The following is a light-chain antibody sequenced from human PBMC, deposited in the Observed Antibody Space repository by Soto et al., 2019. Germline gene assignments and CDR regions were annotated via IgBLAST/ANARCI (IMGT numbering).Light chain of an antibody. J-gene: IGKJ1*01. CDR3: HHYASSPT. V-gene: IGKV3-20*01. CDR2: GSS. Sequence: EIVLTQSPSTLSVSPGERATISSLASQSVSSSFVAWYQQKPGHAPMLLIYGSSSRAAGIPDRVSGSGSGTDFTLTIIRLEPEDFAVYHCHHYASSPTFGQGTKVDIK. CDR1: QSVSSSF.